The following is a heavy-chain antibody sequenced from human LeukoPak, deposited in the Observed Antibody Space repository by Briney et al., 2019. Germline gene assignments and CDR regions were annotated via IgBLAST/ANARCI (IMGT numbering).Heavy chain of an antibody. V-gene: IGHV4-61*02. CDR2: IKSSNT. CDR1: GGSISSDSFY. CDR3: ARVPDWTYVPDY. J-gene: IGHJ4*02. D-gene: IGHD3-16*01. Sequence: PSETLSLTCTVSGGSISSDSFYWTWVRQPAGKGLEWIGRIKSSNTNYNPSLKSRVSISLDTSTNQFSLKLSSLTAADTAVYYCARVPDWTYVPDYWGQGTLVTVSS.